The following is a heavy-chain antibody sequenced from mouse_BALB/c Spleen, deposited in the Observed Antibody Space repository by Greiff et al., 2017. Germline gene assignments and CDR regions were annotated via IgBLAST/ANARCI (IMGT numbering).Heavy chain of an antibody. CDR2: ISYSGST. J-gene: IGHJ4*01. V-gene: IGHV3-2*02. D-gene: IGHD2-4*01. CDR1: GYSITSDYA. CDR3: ASIYYDYDRGYAMDY. Sequence: EVQLQQSGPGLVKPSQSLSLTCTVTGYSITSDYAWNWIRQFPGNKLEWMGYISYSGSTSYNPSLKSRISITRDTSKNQFFLQLNSVTTEDTATYYCASIYYDYDRGYAMDYWGQGTSVTVSS.